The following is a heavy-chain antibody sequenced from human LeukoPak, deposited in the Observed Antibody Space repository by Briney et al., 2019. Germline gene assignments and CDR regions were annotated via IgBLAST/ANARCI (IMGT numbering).Heavy chain of an antibody. CDR3: ARRLAAGTLYYYYYYYYMDV. V-gene: IGHV4-39*01. CDR2: MYYSGST. Sequence: ASETLSLTCTVSGGSISSSSYYWGWIRQPPGKGLEWIGNMYYSGSTYYNPSLKSRVTISVDTSNNQFSLKLSSVTAADTAVYYCARRLAAGTLYYYYYYYYMDVWGKGTTVTVSS. CDR1: GGSISSSSYY. D-gene: IGHD6-13*01. J-gene: IGHJ6*03.